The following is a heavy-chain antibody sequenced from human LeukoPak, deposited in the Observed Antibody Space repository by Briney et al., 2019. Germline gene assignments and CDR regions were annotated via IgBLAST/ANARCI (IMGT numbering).Heavy chain of an antibody. V-gene: IGHV1-8*01. CDR2: MNPNSGNT. CDR1: GYTFTSYD. Sequence: ASVKVSCKASGYTFTSYDINWVRQATGQGLEWMGWMNPNSGNTGYAQKFQGRVTMTRNTSISTAYMELSSLRSEDTAVYYCARGWWLGPGLPLWGQGTLVTVSS. J-gene: IGHJ4*02. D-gene: IGHD6-19*01. CDR3: ARGWWLGPGLPL.